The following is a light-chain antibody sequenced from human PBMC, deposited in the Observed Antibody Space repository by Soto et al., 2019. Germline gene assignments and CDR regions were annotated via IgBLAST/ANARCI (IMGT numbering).Light chain of an antibody. J-gene: IGKJ3*01. Sequence: DIQLTQSPSFLSASVGDRVTITCRASRGISSSLAWYQQKPGTAPKLLIYAASTLQSGVPPRFSGSGSETELTLTISSLQPEDYATYYCQQLNSYPLFGPGTKVDIK. V-gene: IGKV1-9*01. CDR1: RGISSS. CDR2: AAS. CDR3: QQLNSYPL.